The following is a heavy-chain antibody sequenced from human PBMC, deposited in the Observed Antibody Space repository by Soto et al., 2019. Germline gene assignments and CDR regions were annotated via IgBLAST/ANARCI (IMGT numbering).Heavy chain of an antibody. V-gene: IGHV5-51*01. Sequence: LGESLKISCKGSGYSFTTYWIGWVRQMPGKGLEWMGIIYPGDSDTRYSPSFQGQVTISSDKSISTAYLQWSSLKASDTAKYYCVRGHYLLPPATDQRMGCYYGMDIWGQGTTVTVSS. CDR2: IYPGDSDT. CDR1: GYSFTTYW. D-gene: IGHD2-2*01. CDR3: VRGHYLLPPATDQRMGCYYGMDI. J-gene: IGHJ6*02.